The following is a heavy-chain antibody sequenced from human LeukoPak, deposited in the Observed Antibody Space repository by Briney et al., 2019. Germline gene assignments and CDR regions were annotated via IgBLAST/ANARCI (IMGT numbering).Heavy chain of an antibody. J-gene: IGHJ6*03. CDR1: GYSFTSYW. V-gene: IGHV5-51*01. Sequence: GESLKISCKGSGYSFTSYWIGWVRPMPGKGLGGMGIIYPGDPDTRYSPSFQGQVTISADKSISPAYLQWSSLKASDTAMYYCARLGIAASDYYYYMDVWGKGTTVTVSS. CDR3: ARLGIAASDYYYYMDV. CDR2: IYPGDPDT. D-gene: IGHD6-13*01.